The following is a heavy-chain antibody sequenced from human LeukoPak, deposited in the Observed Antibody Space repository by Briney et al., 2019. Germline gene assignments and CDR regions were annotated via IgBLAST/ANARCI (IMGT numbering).Heavy chain of an antibody. CDR2: ISYDGSNK. J-gene: IGHJ6*02. V-gene: IGHV3-30*04. D-gene: IGHD2/OR15-2a*01. CDR3: AKNMGPEYYYGMDV. CDR1: GFTFSSYA. Sequence: GRSLRLSCAASGFTFSSYAMHWVRQAPGKGLEWVAVISYDGSNKYYADSVRGRFTISRDNSKSTLYLQMNSLRAEDTAIYYCAKNMGPEYYYGMDVWGQGTTVTVSS.